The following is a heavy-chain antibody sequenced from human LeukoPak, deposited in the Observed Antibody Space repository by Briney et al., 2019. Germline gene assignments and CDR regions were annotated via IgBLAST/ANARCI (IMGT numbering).Heavy chain of an antibody. CDR3: ARDWGNWGYGYYFDH. Sequence: GRSLRLSCAASGFIFSTYGMHWVRQAPGKGLEWVAVISHGGSNKYYADSVKGRFTISRDNSKNTLYLQMNSLRAEDTAVYYCARDWGNWGYGYYFDHWGQGTLVTVSS. J-gene: IGHJ4*02. V-gene: IGHV3-30*03. CDR2: ISHGGSNK. D-gene: IGHD7-27*01. CDR1: GFIFSTYG.